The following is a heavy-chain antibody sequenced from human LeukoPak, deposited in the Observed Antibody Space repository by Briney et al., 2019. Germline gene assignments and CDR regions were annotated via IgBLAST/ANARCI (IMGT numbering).Heavy chain of an antibody. CDR3: ARDLSGTLSPGGDPVNNWFDP. D-gene: IGHD1-26*01. CDR2: IYYSGST. CDR1: GGSISSYY. Sequence: SETLSLTCTVSGGSISSYYWSWIRQPPGKGLEWIGYIYYSGSTNYNPSLKSRVTISVDTSKNQFSLKLSSVTAADTAVYYCARDLSGTLSPGGDPVNNWFDPWGQGTLVTVSS. V-gene: IGHV4-59*01. J-gene: IGHJ5*02.